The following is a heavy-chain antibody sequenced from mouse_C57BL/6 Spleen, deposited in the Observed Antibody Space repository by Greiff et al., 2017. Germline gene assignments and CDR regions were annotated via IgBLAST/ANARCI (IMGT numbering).Heavy chain of an antibody. CDR3: ARKDSSGYPCDY. CDR2: INPRSGST. Sequence: QVQLQQSGAELAKPGASVKLSCKASGYTFTSYWMHWVKQRSGQGLEWIGYINPRSGSTKYNQKFKDKATLTADKSSSTAYMQLSSLTYEDSAVYDCARKDSSGYPCDYGGQGTTLTVSS. J-gene: IGHJ2*01. CDR1: GYTFTSYW. V-gene: IGHV1-7*01. D-gene: IGHD3-2*02.